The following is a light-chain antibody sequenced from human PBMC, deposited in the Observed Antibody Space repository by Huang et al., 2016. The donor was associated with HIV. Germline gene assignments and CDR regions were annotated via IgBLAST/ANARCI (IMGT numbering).Light chain of an antibody. CDR3: QQRSGQLI. V-gene: IGKV3-11*01. J-gene: IGKJ4*01. CDR2: DTS. Sequence: VLTQSPATLSLSPGERATLSCRASQSVSNYLAWYQQKPAQAPRRLIYDTSKRATGVPARFSGSGSGTDFTLTISSLEPEDFAVYYCQQRSGQLIFGGGTKVEIK. CDR1: QSVSNY.